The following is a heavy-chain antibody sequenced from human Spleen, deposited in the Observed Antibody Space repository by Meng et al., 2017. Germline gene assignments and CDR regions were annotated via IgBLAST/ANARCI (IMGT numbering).Heavy chain of an antibody. V-gene: IGHV7-4-1*02. J-gene: IGHJ4*02. CDR2: INTNTGNP. CDR3: ARDGSSGWYDYYFDY. D-gene: IGHD6-19*01. CDR1: GYTFTSYA. Sequence: ASVKVSCMASGYTFTSYAMNWVRQAPGQGLEWMGWINTNTGNPTYAQGFTGRFVFSLDTSVSTAYLQISSLKADDTAVYYCARDGSSGWYDYYFDYWGQGNRVTCYS.